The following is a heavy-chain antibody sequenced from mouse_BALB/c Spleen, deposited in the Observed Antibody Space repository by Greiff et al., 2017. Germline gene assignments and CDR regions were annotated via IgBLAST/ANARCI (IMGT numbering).Heavy chain of an antibody. CDR1: GFTFSSYA. Sequence: EVQVVESGGGLVKPGGSLKLSCAASGFTFSSYAMSWVRQTPEKRLEWVASISSGGSTYYPDSVKGRFTISRDNARNILYLQMSSLRSEDTAMYYCAAFYYYGSSYNAMDYWGQGTSVTVSS. CDR2: ISSGGST. D-gene: IGHD1-1*01. V-gene: IGHV5-6-5*01. CDR3: AAFYYYGSSYNAMDY. J-gene: IGHJ4*01.